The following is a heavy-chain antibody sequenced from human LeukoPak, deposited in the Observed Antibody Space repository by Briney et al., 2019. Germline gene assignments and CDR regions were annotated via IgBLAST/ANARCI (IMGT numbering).Heavy chain of an antibody. Sequence: SVKVSCKASGGTFSSYAICWVRQAPGQGLEWMGGIIPIFGTANYAQKFQGRVTITADESTSTAYMELSSLRSEDTAVYYCASSRVVTAIGYYFDYWGQGTLVTVSS. CDR1: GGTFSSYA. V-gene: IGHV1-69*13. CDR3: ASSRVVTAIGYYFDY. D-gene: IGHD2-21*02. CDR2: IIPIFGTA. J-gene: IGHJ4*02.